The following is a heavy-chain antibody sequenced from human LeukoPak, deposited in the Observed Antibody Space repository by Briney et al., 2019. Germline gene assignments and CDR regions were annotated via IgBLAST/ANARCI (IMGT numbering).Heavy chain of an antibody. J-gene: IGHJ1*01. CDR2: IYYSGST. CDR1: GGSISSYY. Sequence: SETLSLTCTVSGGSISSYYWSWIRQPPGKGLEWIGYIYYSGSTNYNPSLKSRVTISVDTSKNQFSLKLSSVTAADTAVYYCARREGGVAAALALWGQGTLVTVSS. CDR3: ARREGGVAAALAL. D-gene: IGHD6-13*01. V-gene: IGHV4-59*08.